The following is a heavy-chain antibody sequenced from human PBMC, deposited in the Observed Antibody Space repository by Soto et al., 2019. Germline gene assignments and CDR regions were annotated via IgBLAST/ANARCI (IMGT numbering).Heavy chain of an antibody. D-gene: IGHD2-2*01. CDR3: ASSLGYCSSITCHHYHFDY. CDR1: AFTFSHHY. J-gene: IGHJ4*01. Sequence: EVQLVESGGGLVQPGGSLRLSCAGSAFTFSHHYMDWVRHAPGKGLEWVGRTRNKANSYATEYAASVKGRFTISRDDSKNSLYLQMNSLKTEDTAVYYCASSLGYCSSITCHHYHFDYWGQEPWSPSPQ. CDR2: TRNKANSYAT. V-gene: IGHV3-72*01.